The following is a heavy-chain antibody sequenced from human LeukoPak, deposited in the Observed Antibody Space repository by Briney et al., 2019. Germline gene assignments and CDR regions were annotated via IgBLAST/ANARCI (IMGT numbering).Heavy chain of an antibody. CDR3: ARADRLGAALLASFDY. J-gene: IGHJ4*02. CDR1: GFTFSSYS. Sequence: GGSLRLSCAASGFTFSSYSMNWVRQAPGKGLEWVSSISGSSSYIYYADSVKGRFTISRDNAKNSLYLQMNSLRAEDTAVYYCARADRLGAALLASFDYWGQGTLVTVSS. CDR2: ISGSSSYI. V-gene: IGHV3-21*01. D-gene: IGHD3-16*01.